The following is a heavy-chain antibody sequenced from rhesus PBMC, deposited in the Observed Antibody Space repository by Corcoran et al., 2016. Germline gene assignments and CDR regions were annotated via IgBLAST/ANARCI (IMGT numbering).Heavy chain of an antibody. CDR2: MSGSGGGA. Sequence: QVQLQESGPGLVKPSETLSLTCAVSGGSSSSNYWSWIRQSPGNGLGWIGRMSGSGGGADYHPSLKSRVTLSTETSKNQFSLRLTSVTAADTALYFCATLVGVPGSLDVWGRGVLVTVSS. CDR3: ATLVGVPGSLDV. D-gene: IGHD2-39*01. CDR1: GGSSSSNY. V-gene: IGHV4-160*01. J-gene: IGHJ5-2*02.